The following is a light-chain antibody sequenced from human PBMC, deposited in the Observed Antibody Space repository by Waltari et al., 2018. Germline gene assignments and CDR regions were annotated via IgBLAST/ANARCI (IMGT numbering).Light chain of an antibody. V-gene: IGKV2-30*01. J-gene: IGKJ5*01. Sequence: DVGLTQSPLSLSVTLGQPASISCRSSQSLVYTDGISYLNWFHQRPGQAPRRLIYKVSRRYSGVPDRLSGSWSGTDFTLMISSVEADDVGVYFCMQATHWPVTFGQGTRLEIK. CDR3: MQATHWPVT. CDR1: QSLVYTDGISY. CDR2: KVS.